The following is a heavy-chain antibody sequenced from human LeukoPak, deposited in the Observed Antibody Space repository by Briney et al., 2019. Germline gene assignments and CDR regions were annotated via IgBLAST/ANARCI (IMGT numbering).Heavy chain of an antibody. CDR3: ARKLVWSNWFDP. V-gene: IGHV1-8*01. CDR2: MNPNSGNT. D-gene: IGHD6-13*01. CDR1: GYTFTSYD. J-gene: IGHJ5*02. Sequence: ASVKVSCKASGYTFTSYDINWVRQATGQGLEWMGWMNPNSGNTGYAQKFQGRVTMTRNTSISTAYMELSSLRSGDTAVYYCARKLVWSNWFDPWGQGTLVTVSS.